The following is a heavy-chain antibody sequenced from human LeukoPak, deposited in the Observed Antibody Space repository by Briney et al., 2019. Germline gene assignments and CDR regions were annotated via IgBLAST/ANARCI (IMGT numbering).Heavy chain of an antibody. CDR3: AKQQGYQLRYNWFDP. CDR2: ISGSGGST. CDR1: GFTFSSYA. J-gene: IGHJ5*02. V-gene: IGHV3-23*01. Sequence: GGSLRLSCAASGFTFSSYAMSWFRQAPGKGLEWVSAISGSGGSTYYADSVKGRFTISRDNSKNTLYLQMNSLRAEDTAVYYCAKQQGYQLRYNWFDPWGQGTLVTVSS. D-gene: IGHD2-2*01.